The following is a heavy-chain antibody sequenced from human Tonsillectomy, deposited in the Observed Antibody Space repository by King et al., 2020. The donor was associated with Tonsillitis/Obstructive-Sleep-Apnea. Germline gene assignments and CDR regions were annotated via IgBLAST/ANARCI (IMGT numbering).Heavy chain of an antibody. V-gene: IGHV3-23*04. CDR3: AKARTDKIPAAMGY. D-gene: IGHD2-2*01. CDR1: GFTFSSYA. Sequence: VQLVESGGGSVQSGGSLRLSCAASGFTFSSYALTWVRQAPGRGLEWVSGISDSGGSSYYADSVKGRFTISRDNSRSTLYLQMNSLRAADTAVYYCAKARTDKIPAAMGYWGQGTLVTVSS. CDR2: ISDSGGSS. J-gene: IGHJ4*02.